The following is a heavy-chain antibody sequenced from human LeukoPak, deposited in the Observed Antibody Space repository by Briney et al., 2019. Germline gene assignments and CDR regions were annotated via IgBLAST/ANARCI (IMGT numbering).Heavy chain of an antibody. CDR2: ISSSSSYI. CDR1: GLTFSSYN. CDR3: AGGYSSSWYTFDP. V-gene: IGHV3-21*01. D-gene: IGHD6-13*01. Sequence: GGSLRLSCAASGLTFSSYNMNWVRQAPGKGLEWVSSISSSSSYIYYADSMKSRFTISRDNAKSSVYLQMNSLRAEDTAVYYCAGGYSSSWYTFDPWGQGTLVTVSS. J-gene: IGHJ5*02.